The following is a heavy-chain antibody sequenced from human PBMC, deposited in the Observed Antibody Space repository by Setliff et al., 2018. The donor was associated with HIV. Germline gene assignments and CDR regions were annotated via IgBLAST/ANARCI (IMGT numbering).Heavy chain of an antibody. Sequence: ASVKVSCKASGYTFSSFAMRWVRQAPGQGLEWVAWISGYNGHTNYAQRFQGRVTVTTDTSTSTAYMEWRSLRSDDTAVYFCARVGPFEFDSSGYAEFWGQGTPVTVSS. CDR2: ISGYNGHT. J-gene: IGHJ4*02. V-gene: IGHV1-18*01. CDR1: GYTFSSFA. CDR3: ARVGPFEFDSSGYAEF. D-gene: IGHD3-22*01.